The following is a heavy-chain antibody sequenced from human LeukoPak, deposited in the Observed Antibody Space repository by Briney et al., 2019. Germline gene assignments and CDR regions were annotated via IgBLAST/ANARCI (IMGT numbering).Heavy chain of an antibody. CDR3: VTEPGYCTGGRCYGGWFDP. J-gene: IGHJ5*02. CDR2: IYHSGST. CDR1: GGSISSSNW. Sequence: PSGTLSLTCAVSGGSISSSNWWSWVRQPPGKGLEWIGEIYHSGSTNYNPSLKSRVTISVDTSKNQFSLKLSSVTAADTAVYYCVTEPGYCTGGRCYGGWFDPWGQGTLVTVSS. V-gene: IGHV4-4*02. D-gene: IGHD2-15*01.